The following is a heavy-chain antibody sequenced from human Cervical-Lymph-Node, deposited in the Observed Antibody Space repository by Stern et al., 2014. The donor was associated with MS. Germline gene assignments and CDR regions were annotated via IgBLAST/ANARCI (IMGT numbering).Heavy chain of an antibody. V-gene: IGHV4-61*02. CDR3: ATEAVAGTFDY. CDR2: IYTSGST. CDR1: GGSISSGSYY. Sequence: QLQLQESGPGLVKPSQTLSLTCTVSGGSISSGSYYWSWIRQPAGKGLEWIGRIYTSGSTNYNPSLKSRVTISVDTSKNQFSLKRSSVTAADTAVYYCATEAVAGTFDYWGQGTLVTVSS. J-gene: IGHJ4*02. D-gene: IGHD6-19*01.